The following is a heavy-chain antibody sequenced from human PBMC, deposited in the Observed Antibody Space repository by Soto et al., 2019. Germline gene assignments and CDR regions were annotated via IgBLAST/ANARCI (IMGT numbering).Heavy chain of an antibody. Sequence: ASGYTFTSYYMHWVRRAPGKGLEWVAEISSRGTDIYYAGSVKGRFTISRDNSKNTLYLLLDRVKSDDTAVYFCATLGRADYPPLAAWGQGTLVTVSS. V-gene: IGHV3-30*14. CDR1: GYTFTSYY. CDR2: ISSRGTDI. J-gene: IGHJ5*02. D-gene: IGHD4-17*01. CDR3: ATLGRADYPPLAA.